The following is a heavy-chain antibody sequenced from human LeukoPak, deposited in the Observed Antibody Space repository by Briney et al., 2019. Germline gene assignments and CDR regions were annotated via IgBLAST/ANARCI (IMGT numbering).Heavy chain of an antibody. V-gene: IGHV5-51*01. CDR3: ARPPFI. J-gene: IGHJ3*02. CDR1: GYSFSSNW. CDR2: IYPGGSDT. Sequence: GESLKISCKGSGYSFSSNWIGWVCQMPGKGLEWMGIIYPGGSDTRYSPSFQGQVTISVDKSISTAYLQWSSLKASDTAMYYCARPPFIWGQGTMVTVSS.